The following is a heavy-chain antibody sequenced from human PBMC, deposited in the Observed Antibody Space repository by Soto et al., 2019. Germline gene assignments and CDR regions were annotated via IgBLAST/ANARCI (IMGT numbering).Heavy chain of an antibody. CDR1: GFTFGDYT. CDR2: IRSKAYGGTR. Sequence: EVQLVEAGGGLVQPGRSRRLSCTASGFTFGDYTMSWVRQAPGKGLKWVGFIRSKAYGGTRRYAASVEGRFTISRDDSKSIVYLQMNSLKPEDSGVYYSTRDSQCLVQAYGVDVWGQGTTVTVSS. J-gene: IGHJ6*02. V-gene: IGHV3-49*04. D-gene: IGHD6-19*01. CDR3: TRDSQCLVQAYGVDV.